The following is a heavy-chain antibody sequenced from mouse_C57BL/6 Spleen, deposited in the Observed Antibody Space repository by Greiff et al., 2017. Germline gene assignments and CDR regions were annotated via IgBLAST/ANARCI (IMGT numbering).Heavy chain of an antibody. V-gene: IGHV10-1*01. CDR1: GFSFNTYA. J-gene: IGHJ4*01. CDR2: IRSKSNNYAT. D-gene: IGHD3-2*02. Sequence: GGGLVQPKGSLKLSCAASGFSFNTYAMNWVRQAPGKGLEWVARIRSKSNNYATYYADSVKDRFTISRDDSESMLYLQMNNLKTEDTAMYYCVRGSSGYYAMDYWGQGTSVTVSS. CDR3: VRGSSGYYAMDY.